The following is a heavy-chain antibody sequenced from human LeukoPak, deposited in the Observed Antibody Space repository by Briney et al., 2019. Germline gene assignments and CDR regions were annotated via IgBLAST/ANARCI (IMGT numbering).Heavy chain of an antibody. V-gene: IGHV3-30*02. CDR2: IRYDESNK. D-gene: IGHD6-6*01. CDR1: GFTFSSYG. Sequence: GGSLRLSCAASGFTFSSYGMHWVRQAPGKGLEWVAFIRYDESNKYYAGSVKGRFTISRDNSKNTLYLQMNSLRAEDTAVHYCAKPYSSSGLFWFDPWGQGTLVTVSS. CDR3: AKPYSSSGLFWFDP. J-gene: IGHJ5*02.